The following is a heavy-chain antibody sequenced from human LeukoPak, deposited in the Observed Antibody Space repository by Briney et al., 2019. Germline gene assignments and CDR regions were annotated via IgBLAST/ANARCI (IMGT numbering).Heavy chain of an antibody. CDR3: ASGGTNYYDSSGYVLNY. J-gene: IGHJ4*02. D-gene: IGHD3-22*01. V-gene: IGHV1-69*04. Sequence: SVKVSCKASGGTFSSYAISWVRQAPGQGLEWMGRIIPILGIANYAQKFQGRVTIIADKSTSTAYMELSSLRSEDTAVYYCASGGTNYYDSSGYVLNYWGQGTLVTVSS. CDR1: GGTFSSYA. CDR2: IIPILGIA.